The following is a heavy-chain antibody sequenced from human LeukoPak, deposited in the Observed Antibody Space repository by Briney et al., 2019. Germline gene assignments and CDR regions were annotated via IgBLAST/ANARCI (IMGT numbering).Heavy chain of an antibody. J-gene: IGHJ3*02. CDR2: IYYSETT. V-gene: IGHV4-59*11. Sequence: SETLSLTCSLWGRPITNLYGGWIRQSPGKALELIGYIYYSETTNCSPPLKSRVGISVDTSKKQFSLKLSSVTAADTAVYYCARSPGGGFDIWGQGTMVTVSS. CDR1: GRPITNLY. D-gene: IGHD2-15*01. CDR3: ARSPGGGFDI.